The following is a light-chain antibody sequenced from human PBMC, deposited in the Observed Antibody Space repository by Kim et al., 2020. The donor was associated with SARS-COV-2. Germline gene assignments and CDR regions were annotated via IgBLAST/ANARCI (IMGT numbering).Light chain of an antibody. V-gene: IGLV2-14*03. Sequence: QSIAISCTGTIGDVSGYNYVSWDQQHPGKAPKLMIYDVSNRPSGVSNRFSGSKSGNTASLTISGLQAEDEADYYCSSYTSSSTRVFGGGTQLTVL. CDR3: SSYTSSSTRV. CDR2: DVS. J-gene: IGLJ3*02. CDR1: IGDVSGYNY.